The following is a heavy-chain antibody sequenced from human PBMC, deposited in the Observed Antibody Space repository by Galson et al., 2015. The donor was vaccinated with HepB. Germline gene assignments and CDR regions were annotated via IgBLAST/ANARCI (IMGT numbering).Heavy chain of an antibody. Sequence: SLRLSCAASGFSVSSNHMSWVRQAPGKGLEWVSVIYSGGTTYYADSVKGRFTISRDNSRSTLYLRMTSLRAEDTAIYYCAKDPPRGIINGGRAFDVWGQGTMIAVSS. J-gene: IGHJ3*01. V-gene: IGHV3-53*01. CDR2: IYSGGTT. CDR1: GFSVSSNH. D-gene: IGHD3-10*01. CDR3: AKDPPRGIINGGRAFDV.